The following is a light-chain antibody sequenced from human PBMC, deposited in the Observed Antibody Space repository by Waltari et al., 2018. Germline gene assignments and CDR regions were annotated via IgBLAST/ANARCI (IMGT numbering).Light chain of an antibody. CDR2: EDY. CDR3: QSYGSKIVV. V-gene: IGLV6-57*04. J-gene: IGLJ2*01. CDR1: SGSIASNF. Sequence: NFMLTQPHSVSESPGKTVAISCTRSSGSIASNFVQWYQQRPGSAPTLVIYEDYERPSGVPDRFSGSLDRSSNSASLTISELKTEDEAEYYCQSYGSKIVVFGSATKLTVL.